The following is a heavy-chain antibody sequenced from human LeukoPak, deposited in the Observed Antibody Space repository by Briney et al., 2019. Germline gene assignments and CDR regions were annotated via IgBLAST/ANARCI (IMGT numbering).Heavy chain of an antibody. D-gene: IGHD5-18*01. Sequence: GGSLRLSCGASGFTLCSDSMNRARQAPGKELKGVSSISSSSSYKYYADSVKGRFTISRDNAKNSLYLQMNSLRAEDTAVYYCASALVERGYSYGRSDYWGQGTLVTAAS. CDR2: ISSSSSYK. V-gene: IGHV3-21*01. J-gene: IGHJ4*02. CDR1: GFTLCSDS. CDR3: ASALVERGYSYGRSDY.